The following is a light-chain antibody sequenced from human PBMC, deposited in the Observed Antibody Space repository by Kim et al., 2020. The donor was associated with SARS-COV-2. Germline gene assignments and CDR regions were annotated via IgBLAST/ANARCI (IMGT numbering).Light chain of an antibody. Sequence: SPGERATLSCRASQSLSSSFLAWFQQKPGQPPRLLIYDASNRATGIPDRFSGSGSGTDFTLTISRLEPEDFALYYCQQYDSSTWTFGQGTKVDIK. CDR3: QQYDSSTWT. CDR2: DAS. CDR1: QSLSSSF. J-gene: IGKJ1*01. V-gene: IGKV3-20*01.